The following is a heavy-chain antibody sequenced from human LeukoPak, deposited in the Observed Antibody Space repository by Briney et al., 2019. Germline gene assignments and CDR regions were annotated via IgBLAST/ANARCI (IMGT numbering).Heavy chain of an antibody. J-gene: IGHJ4*02. Sequence: PGGSLRLSCAASGFTFSSYSMNWVRQAPGKGLEWVSSISSSGSYIYYADSVKGRFTISRDNAKNSLYLQMNSLRAEDTAVYYCARGYYGDPSQVYYDYWGQGTLVTVSS. D-gene: IGHD4-17*01. CDR3: ARGYYGDPSQVYYDY. CDR2: ISSSGSYI. V-gene: IGHV3-21*01. CDR1: GFTFSSYS.